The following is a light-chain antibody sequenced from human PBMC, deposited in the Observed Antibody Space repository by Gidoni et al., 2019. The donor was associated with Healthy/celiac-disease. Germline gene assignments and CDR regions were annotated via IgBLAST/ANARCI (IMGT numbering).Light chain of an antibody. CDR3: QQYYSTSWT. CDR1: QSVLYSTNNQNY. Sequence: DIVMTPSPDSLAVSLGERATIHCKSSQSVLYSTNNQNYLAWFQPKPGQPPKLLIYWASPRESGVPDRFSGSGSGTDFTLTISSLQAEDVAVYYCQQYYSTSWTFGQGTKVEIK. V-gene: IGKV4-1*01. CDR2: WAS. J-gene: IGKJ1*01.